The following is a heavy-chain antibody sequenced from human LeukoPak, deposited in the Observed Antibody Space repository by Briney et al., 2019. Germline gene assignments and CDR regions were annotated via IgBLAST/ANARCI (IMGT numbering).Heavy chain of an antibody. CDR3: ANGPDCSSTSCYWSYFDY. Sequence: PGGSLRLSCAASGFTFSSYAMSWVRQAPGKGLEWDSGISGSGGSTYYADSLKGRFTISRDNSKNTLYLQMNSLRAEDTAVYYCANGPDCSSTSCYWSYFDYWGQGTLVTVSS. D-gene: IGHD2-2*01. J-gene: IGHJ4*02. V-gene: IGHV3-23*01. CDR2: ISGSGGST. CDR1: GFTFSSYA.